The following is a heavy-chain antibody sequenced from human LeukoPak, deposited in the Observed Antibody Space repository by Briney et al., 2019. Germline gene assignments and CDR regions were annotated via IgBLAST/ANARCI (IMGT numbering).Heavy chain of an antibody. CDR3: ARMAEARSIKWFDP. CDR2: MNPNSGDT. CDR1: GYTFTSCD. V-gene: IGHV1-8*01. Sequence: ASVKVSCKASGYTFTSCDINWVRQATGQGLEWMGWMNPNSGDTGYAQKFQGRVTMTRDASISTAYMELSSLSSEDTAVYYCARMAEARSIKWFDPWGQGTLVTVSS. J-gene: IGHJ5*02. D-gene: IGHD6-6*01.